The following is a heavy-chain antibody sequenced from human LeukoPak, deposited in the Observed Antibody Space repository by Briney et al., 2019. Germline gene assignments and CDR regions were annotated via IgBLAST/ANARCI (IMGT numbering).Heavy chain of an antibody. CDR1: GFTFGDYA. CDR3: TRAGDEGLYYYYYMDV. CDR2: IRSKAYGGTT. D-gene: IGHD3-10*01. V-gene: IGHV3-49*04. J-gene: IGHJ6*03. Sequence: PGGSLRLSCTASGFTFGDYAMSWVRQAPGKGLEWVGFIRSKAYGGTTEYAASVKGRFTISRDDSKSIAYLQMNSLKTEDTAVYYCTRAGDEGLYYYYYMDVWGKGTTVTISS.